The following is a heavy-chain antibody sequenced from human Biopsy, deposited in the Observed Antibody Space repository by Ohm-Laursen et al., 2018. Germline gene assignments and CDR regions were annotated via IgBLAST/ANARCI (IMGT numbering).Heavy chain of an antibody. D-gene: IGHD6-19*01. V-gene: IGHV4-59*08. CDR2: ISYSRDT. Sequence: SETLSLTCTVSGGSISGSSWSWIRQAPGKGLEWIGYISYSRDTNYNPSLKSRITISVDASKNQFSLKLTSVTAADTAVYYCAKHGSGWTGDDAFHIWGQGTMVTVSP. J-gene: IGHJ3*02. CDR3: AKHGSGWTGDDAFHI. CDR1: GGSISGSS.